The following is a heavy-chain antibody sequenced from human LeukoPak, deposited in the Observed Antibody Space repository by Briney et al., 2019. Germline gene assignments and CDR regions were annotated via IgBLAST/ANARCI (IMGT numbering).Heavy chain of an antibody. D-gene: IGHD3-10*01. CDR1: GDSVSSNSAA. CDR2: TYYRSKWYN. CDR3: ARDRAGIYSYGSGSYYKRADAFDI. V-gene: IGHV6-1*01. J-gene: IGHJ3*02. Sequence: SQTLSLTCAISGDSVSSNSAAWNWIRQSPSRGLEWLGRTYYRSKWYNDYAVSVKSRITINPDTSKNQFSLQLNSVTPEDTAVYYCARDRAGIYSYGSGSYYKRADAFDIWGQGTMVTVSS.